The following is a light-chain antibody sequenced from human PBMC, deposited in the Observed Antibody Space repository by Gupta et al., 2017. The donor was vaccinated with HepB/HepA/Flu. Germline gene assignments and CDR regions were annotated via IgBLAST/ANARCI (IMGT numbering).Light chain of an antibody. CDR3: KQHNDWLT. V-gene: IGKV3-15*01. CDR1: QSVGSN. J-gene: IGKJ4*01. Sequence: EIVMTQSPATLSVSPGGRAILSCRASQSVGSNLAWYQQKPGQAPRLLIHGASTRAIGIPARFSGGGSGTQFTLIISSLQSEDSAVYYCKQHNDWLTFGGGTKVEIK. CDR2: GAS.